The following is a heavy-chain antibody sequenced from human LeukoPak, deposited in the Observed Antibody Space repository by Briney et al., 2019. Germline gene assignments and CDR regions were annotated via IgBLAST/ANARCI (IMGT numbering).Heavy chain of an antibody. V-gene: IGHV5-51*01. J-gene: IGHJ4*02. D-gene: IGHD2-15*01. CDR3: ARQVVPTNVAD. Sequence: GESLKISCKGSGYSFANYWIGWVRQMPGKGPEWMGIIYPGDSDTRYSPSFQGQVTISTDNSISTAYLQWRSLKASDTAMYYCARQVVPTNVADWGQGTLVTVSS. CDR1: GYSFANYW. CDR2: IYPGDSDT.